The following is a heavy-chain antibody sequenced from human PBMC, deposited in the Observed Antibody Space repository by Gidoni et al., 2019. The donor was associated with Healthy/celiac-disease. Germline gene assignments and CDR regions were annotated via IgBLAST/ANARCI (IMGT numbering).Heavy chain of an antibody. CDR1: GYTFTSYD. CDR2: MNPNSGNT. D-gene: IGHD4-17*01. J-gene: IGHJ6*03. V-gene: IGHV1-8*01. Sequence: QVQLVQSGAEVQKPGASVKVSCQASGYTFTSYDLNWVRQATGQGLEWMGWMNPNSGNTGYAQKFQGRVTMNRNTSISTAYMELSSLRSEDTAVYYCARVLPGTVTFYYYYYMDVWGKGTTVTVSS. CDR3: ARVLPGTVTFYYYYYMDV.